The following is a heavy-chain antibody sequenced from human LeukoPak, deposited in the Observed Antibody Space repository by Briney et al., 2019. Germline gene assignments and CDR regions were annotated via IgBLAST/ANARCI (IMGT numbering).Heavy chain of an antibody. CDR1: RFTFNSYA. CDR3: ARGRPSYYFDS. V-gene: IGHV3-53*01. J-gene: IGHJ4*02. Sequence: GGSLRLSCAASRFTFNSYAMSWVRQAPGKGLEWVSGIYSGGSTYYADSVKGRFSISRDNSKNTLSLQMNTLRAEDTAVYYCARGRPSYYFDSWGQGTLVTVSS. CDR2: IYSGGST.